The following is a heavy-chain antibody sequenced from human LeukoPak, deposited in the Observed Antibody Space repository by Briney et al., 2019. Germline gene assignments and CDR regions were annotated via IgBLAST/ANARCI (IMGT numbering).Heavy chain of an antibody. Sequence: PSETLSLTCTVSGGSISSYYWSWIRQPPGKGLEWIGYIYYSGSTSYNPSLKSRVTISVDTSKNQFSLKLSSVTAADTAVYYCARGVFVGATTRIDYWGQGTLVTVSS. J-gene: IGHJ4*02. D-gene: IGHD1-26*01. CDR2: IYYSGST. CDR3: ARGVFVGATTRIDY. V-gene: IGHV4-59*01. CDR1: GGSISSYY.